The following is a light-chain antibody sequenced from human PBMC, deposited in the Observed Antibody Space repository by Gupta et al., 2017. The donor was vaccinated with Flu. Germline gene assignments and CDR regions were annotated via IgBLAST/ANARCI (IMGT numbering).Light chain of an antibody. Sequence: RTSGQASVRARVSRKGRVNNGSSRWLEWYQQRPGKGPRGLIYEVSSRESGVPERFSGSGSGTDFTLKISRVEPEDVATYYCIQGENWPWAFGQGTKVEIK. CDR3: IQGENWPWA. J-gene: IGKJ1*01. CDR2: EVS. CDR1: NGSSRW. V-gene: IGKV1-12*02.